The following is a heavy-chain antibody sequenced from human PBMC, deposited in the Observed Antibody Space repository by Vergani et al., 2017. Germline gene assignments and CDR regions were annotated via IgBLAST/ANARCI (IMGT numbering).Heavy chain of an antibody. J-gene: IGHJ6*03. D-gene: IGHD3-16*01. CDR3: ARDRRYWASYYYYYMDV. CDR2: IKQDGSEK. V-gene: IGHV3-7*01. CDR1: GFTFSSYW. Sequence: EVQLVESGGGLVQPGGSLRLSCAASGFTFSSYWMSWVRQAPGKGLEWVANIKQDGSEKYYVDSVKGRFTISRDNAKNSLYLQMNSRRAEDTAVYYCARDRRYWASYYYYYMDVWGKGTTVTVSS.